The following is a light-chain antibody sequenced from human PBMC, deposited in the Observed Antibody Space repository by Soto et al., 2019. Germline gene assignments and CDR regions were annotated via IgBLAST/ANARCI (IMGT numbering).Light chain of an antibody. V-gene: IGKV3-15*01. CDR3: QQYNKLPLT. CDR2: GAS. J-gene: IGKJ4*01. Sequence: EIVLTQSPATLSVSPGERATLSCRASQSVSSNLVWYQQKPGQAPRLVIYGASTSATGIPARFSGSGSGSEFTLTISSLQSEDFAVYYCQQYNKLPLTFGGGAKVEIK. CDR1: QSVSSN.